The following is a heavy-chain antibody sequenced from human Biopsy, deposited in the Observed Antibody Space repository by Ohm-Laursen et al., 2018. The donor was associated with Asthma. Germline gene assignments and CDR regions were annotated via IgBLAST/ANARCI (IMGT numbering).Heavy chain of an antibody. Sequence: ASVKVSCKASGYTFTGYYMHWVRQAPGQGLEWMGWINAGDGNTKYSQKFQGRLTISRDTSASTAYMDLSSLRSEDTAVYYCARTYFDFLTGQVHDAFAMWGQGTMVTVSS. V-gene: IGHV1-3*01. CDR2: INAGDGNT. J-gene: IGHJ3*02. CDR3: ARTYFDFLTGQVHDAFAM. D-gene: IGHD3-9*01. CDR1: GYTFTGYY.